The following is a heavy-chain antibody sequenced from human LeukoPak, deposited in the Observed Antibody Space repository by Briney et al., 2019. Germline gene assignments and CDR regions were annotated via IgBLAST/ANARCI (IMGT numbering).Heavy chain of an antibody. V-gene: IGHV4-59*08. CDR1: GGSISSYY. J-gene: IGHJ4*02. CDR2: IYYSGST. D-gene: IGHD3-9*01. Sequence: SETLSLTCTVSGGSISSYYWSWIRQPPGKGLEWIGYIYYSGSTNYNPSLKSRVTISVDTSKNQFSLKLSSVTAADTAVYYCASGDLRYFDDYWGQGTLVTVSS. CDR3: ASGDLRYFDDY.